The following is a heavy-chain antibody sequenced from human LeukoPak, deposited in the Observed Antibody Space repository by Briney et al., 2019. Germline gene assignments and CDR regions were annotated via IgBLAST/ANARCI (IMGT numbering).Heavy chain of an antibody. J-gene: IGHJ4*02. V-gene: IGHV3-23*01. D-gene: IGHD6-19*01. CDR2: ITGSGGNT. CDR1: GFTFSSYA. CDR3: AKDGGQFAIAVAIWVSDF. Sequence: QPGGSLRLSCAASGFTFSSYAMSWVRQAPGKGLEWVSAITGSGGNTYYADSVKGRFTISRDNSKNTLYLQMNSLRAEDTAVYYCAKDGGQFAIAVAIWVSDFWGQGTLVTVSS.